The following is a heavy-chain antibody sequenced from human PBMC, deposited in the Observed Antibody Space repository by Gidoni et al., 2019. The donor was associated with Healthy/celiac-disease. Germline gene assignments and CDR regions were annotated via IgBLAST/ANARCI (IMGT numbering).Heavy chain of an antibody. D-gene: IGHD1-26*01. Sequence: QVQLVESGGGVVQPGRSLRLSCAASGFTFSRYGMHWVRQAPGKGLEWVAVIWYDGSNKYYADSVKGRFTISRDNSKNTLYLQMNSLRAEDTAVYYCARDQSPYSGSYLAAFDIWGQGTMVTVSS. CDR1: GFTFSRYG. CDR3: ARDQSPYSGSYLAAFDI. CDR2: IWYDGSNK. J-gene: IGHJ3*02. V-gene: IGHV3-33*01.